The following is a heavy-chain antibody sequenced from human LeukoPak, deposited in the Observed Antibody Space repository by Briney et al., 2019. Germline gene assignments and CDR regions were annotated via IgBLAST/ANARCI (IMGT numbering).Heavy chain of an antibody. CDR3: AKDSVTFRFDP. CDR2: ISGSGGST. D-gene: IGHD3-3*02. V-gene: IGHV3-23*01. J-gene: IGHJ5*02. CDR1: GFTFSSIS. Sequence: GGSLRLSCEASGFTFSSISMNWVRQAPGKGLEWVSAISGSGGSTYYADSVKGRFTISRDNSKNTLYLQMNSLRAEDTAVYYCAKDSVTFRFDPWGQGTLVTVSS.